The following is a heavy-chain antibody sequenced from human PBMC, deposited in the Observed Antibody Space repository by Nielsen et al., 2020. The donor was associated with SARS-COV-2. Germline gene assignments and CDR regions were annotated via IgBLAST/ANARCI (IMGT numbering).Heavy chain of an antibody. J-gene: IGHJ6*03. CDR2: TYYRSKWYN. D-gene: IGHD4-17*01. CDR3: ARARGAYGDYYYYYYTDV. Sequence: WIRQSPSRGLEWLGRTYYRSKWYNDYAVSVKSRITINPDTSKNQFSLQLNSVTPEVTAVYYCARARGAYGDYYYYYYTDVWGKGTTVTVSS. V-gene: IGHV6-1*01.